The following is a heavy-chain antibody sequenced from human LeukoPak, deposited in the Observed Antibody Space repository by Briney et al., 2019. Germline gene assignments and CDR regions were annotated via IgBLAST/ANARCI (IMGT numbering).Heavy chain of an antibody. D-gene: IGHD3-10*01. J-gene: IGHJ4*02. V-gene: IGHV3-23*01. CDR2: IRSSGDST. CDR1: GFTFKTYA. CDR3: AKEVRESAWFYFDY. Sequence: GGSLRLSCAASGFTFKTYAMSWVRQAPGKGLEWVSSIRSSGDSTYYADSVKGRFTISRDNSRNTLYLKMNSLRAEDTAVYYCAKEVRESAWFYFDYWGQGTLATVSS.